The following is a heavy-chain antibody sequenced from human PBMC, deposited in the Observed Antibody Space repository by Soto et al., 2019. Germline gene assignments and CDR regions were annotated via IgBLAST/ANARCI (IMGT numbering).Heavy chain of an antibody. V-gene: IGHV5-10-1*01. D-gene: IGHD1-20*01. CDR3: ARSRITGSTWTFDY. CDR1: GYSFAGYW. Sequence: GESLKISCKGSGYSFAGYWITWVRQKPGKGLEWMGRIDPSDSQTYYSPSFRGHVTISVTKSITTVFLQWSSLKASDSGMYYCARSRITGSTWTFDYWGQETLVTLSS. CDR2: IDPSDSQT. J-gene: IGHJ4*02.